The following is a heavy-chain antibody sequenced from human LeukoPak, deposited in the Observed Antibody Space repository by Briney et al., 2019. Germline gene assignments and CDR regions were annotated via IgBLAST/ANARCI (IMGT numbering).Heavy chain of an antibody. CDR3: ASHLDSCRGDCPRWFDP. V-gene: IGHV1-2*02. J-gene: IGHJ5*02. D-gene: IGHD2-21*02. Sequence: ASVKVSCKAYRYTFTSYYMHWVLQAPGQGLEWMGRINPNSGDTNYTQRFQGRVTMTRDTSINTAYMELSRLKSDDTAGYYCASHLDSCRGDCPRWFDPWGQGTLVTVSS. CDR2: INPNSGDT. CDR1: RYTFTSYY.